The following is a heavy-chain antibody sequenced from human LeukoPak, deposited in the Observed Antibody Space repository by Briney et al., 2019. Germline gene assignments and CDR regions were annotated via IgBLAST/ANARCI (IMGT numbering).Heavy chain of an antibody. CDR1: GFTFSSYS. D-gene: IGHD3-22*01. CDR3: ARETVGGYYDSSGYTY. Sequence: PGGSLRLSCAASGFTFSSYSMNWVRQAPGKGLEWVSYISSSSSTIYYADSVKGRFTISRDNAKNSLYLQMNSLRAEDTAVYYCARETVGGYYDSSGYTYWGQGTLVTVSS. V-gene: IGHV3-48*04. J-gene: IGHJ4*02. CDR2: ISSSSSTI.